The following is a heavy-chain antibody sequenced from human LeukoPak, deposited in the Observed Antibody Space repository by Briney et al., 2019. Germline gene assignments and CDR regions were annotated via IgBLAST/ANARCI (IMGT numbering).Heavy chain of an antibody. D-gene: IGHD3-22*01. CDR3: ARVYYYYDSSGILTLYFDY. Sequence: GASVKVSCKASGYTFTSYGISWVRQAPGQGLEWMGLISAYSGNTNYAQKFQGRVTMTRDTSISTAYMELSRLRSDDTAVYYCARVYYYYDSSGILTLYFDYWGQGTLVTVSS. J-gene: IGHJ4*02. V-gene: IGHV1-18*01. CDR2: ISAYSGNT. CDR1: GYTFTSYG.